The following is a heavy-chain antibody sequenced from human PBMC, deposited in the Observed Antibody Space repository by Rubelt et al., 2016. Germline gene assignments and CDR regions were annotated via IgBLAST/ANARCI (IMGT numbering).Heavy chain of an antibody. D-gene: IGHD2-2*01. CDR2: IYHSGST. V-gene: IGHV4-38-2*02. J-gene: IGHJ6*03. Sequence: QVQLQESGPGLVKPSETLSLTCTVSGYSISSGYYWGWIRQPPGKGLEWIGSIYHSGSTYYNPSLMCRVTISVDTSKNQVSLKLSSVTAADTAVYYCAGGPAASYYDYYMDVWGKGTTVTVSS. CDR3: AGGPAASYYDYYMDV. CDR1: GYSISSGYY.